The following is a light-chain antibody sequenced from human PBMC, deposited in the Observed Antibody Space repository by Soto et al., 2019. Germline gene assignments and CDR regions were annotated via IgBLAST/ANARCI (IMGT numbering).Light chain of an antibody. CDR3: QQYGSSLFT. Sequence: EIVLTQSPGTLSLSQGEKATLSCRASQSVSSSSLAWYQQKPGQAPRLLIYVASSRATSIPDRFSGSGSVTDYTRTISRLEPEDCAVYYCQQYGSSLFTFGPGTKMYSK. V-gene: IGKV3-20*01. CDR2: VAS. J-gene: IGKJ3*01. CDR1: QSVSSSS.